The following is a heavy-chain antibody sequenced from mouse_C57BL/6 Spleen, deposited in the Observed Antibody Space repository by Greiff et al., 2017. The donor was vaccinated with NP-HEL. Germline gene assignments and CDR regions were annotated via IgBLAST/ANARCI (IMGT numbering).Heavy chain of an antibody. CDR3: ARLPVYYGSSFDY. CDR1: GFTFSSYT. CDR2: ISGGGGNT. V-gene: IGHV5-9*01. Sequence: EVKLVESGGGLVKPGGSLKLSCAASGFTFSSYTMSWVRQTPEQRLEWVATISGGGGNTYYPDSVKGRFTISRDNAKNTLYLQMSSLRSEDTALYYCARLPVYYGSSFDYWGQGTTLTVSS. D-gene: IGHD1-1*01. J-gene: IGHJ2*01.